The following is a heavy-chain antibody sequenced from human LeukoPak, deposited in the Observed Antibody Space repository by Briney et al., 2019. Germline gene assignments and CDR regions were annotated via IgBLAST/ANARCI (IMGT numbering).Heavy chain of an antibody. D-gene: IGHD3-3*01. J-gene: IGHJ5*02. CDR3: ARDYDFWSGYYSNWFDP. CDR1: GFTFSSYA. Sequence: GGSLRLSCAASGFTFSSYAMTWVRQAPGKGLEWVSTISGSGDSAYYADSVKGRFTISRDNAKNSLYLQMNSLRAEDTAVYYCARDYDFWSGYYSNWFDPWGQGALVTVSS. CDR2: ISGSGDSA. V-gene: IGHV3-23*01.